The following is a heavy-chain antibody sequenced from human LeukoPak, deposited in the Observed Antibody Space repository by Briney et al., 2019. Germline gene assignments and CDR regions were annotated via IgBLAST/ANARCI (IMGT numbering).Heavy chain of an antibody. CDR3: AEHLLRALSF. J-gene: IGHJ3*01. Sequence: PGGSLRLSCAASGFTFSSYWMSWVRQAPGKGLEWVANIKQDGSEKYYVDSVKGRFTISRDNAKNLLYPQMNSLRAEDTAVYYCAEHLLRALSFWGQGTMVTVSS. V-gene: IGHV3-7*01. CDR2: IKQDGSEK. D-gene: IGHD1/OR15-1a*01. CDR1: GFTFSSYW.